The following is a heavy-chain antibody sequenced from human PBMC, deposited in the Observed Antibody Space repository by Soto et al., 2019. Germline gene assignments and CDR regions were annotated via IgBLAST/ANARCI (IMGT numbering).Heavy chain of an antibody. J-gene: IGHJ4*02. CDR1: GYTFTSYA. Sequence: ASVKVSCKASGYTFTSYAFNWVRQAPGQGLEWMGWISAYSGNTNYAQKFQGRVTMTTDTSTSTAYMELRSLRSDDTAVYYCARDQTVLDYWGQGTLVTVSS. V-gene: IGHV1-18*04. CDR3: ARDQTVLDY. D-gene: IGHD4-17*01. CDR2: ISAYSGNT.